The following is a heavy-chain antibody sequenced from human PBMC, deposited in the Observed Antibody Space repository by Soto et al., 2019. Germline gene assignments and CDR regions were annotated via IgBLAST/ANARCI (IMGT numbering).Heavy chain of an antibody. CDR3: VKSPRSGYEAPWDY. J-gene: IGHJ4*02. CDR2: ISGSGDEI. CDR1: GFSFSSDG. V-gene: IGHV3-23*01. D-gene: IGHD5-12*01. Sequence: PGGSLRLSCAGTGFSFSSDGMNWVRQTPGKGLEWVSSISGSGDEIYYADSVKGRITISRDNSKNTLYLQVNSLRADDTAVYYCVKSPRSGYEAPWDYWGQGTQVTVSS.